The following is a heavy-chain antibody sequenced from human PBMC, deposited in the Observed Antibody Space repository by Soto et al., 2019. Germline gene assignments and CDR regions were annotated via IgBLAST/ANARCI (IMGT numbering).Heavy chain of an antibody. V-gene: IGHV4-59*01. D-gene: IGHD2-21*02. J-gene: IGHJ4*02. CDR1: GSSISSYY. Sequence: VQLQESGPELVESSETLTLTCCVSGSSISSYYWSCIRQTPGKGLEWIGYTYYSGSTNYNPSLKSRVTISVDTSKNQSSQNLSSVTAADTAVYYCAGFRCGGDCYDHYWGQGTLVTVSS. CDR2: TYYSGST. CDR3: AGFRCGGDCYDHY.